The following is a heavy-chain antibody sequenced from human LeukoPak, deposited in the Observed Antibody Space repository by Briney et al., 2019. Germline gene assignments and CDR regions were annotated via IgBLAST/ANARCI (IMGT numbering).Heavy chain of an antibody. J-gene: IGHJ4*02. CDR3: CAVVAALPR. CDR2: INGDGSTT. CDR1: GYTFSTNW. D-gene: IGHD2-15*01. Sequence: GSLRLSCEASGYTFSTNWMHWVRQAPGKGPVWVSRINGDGSTTTYADSVKGRFTISRDNAKNALYLQMNSLRAEDTAVYYCCAVVAALPRWGQGALVTVSS. V-gene: IGHV3-74*01.